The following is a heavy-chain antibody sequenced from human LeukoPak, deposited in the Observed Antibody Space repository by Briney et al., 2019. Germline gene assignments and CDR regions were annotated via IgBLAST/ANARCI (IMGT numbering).Heavy chain of an antibody. V-gene: IGHV3-33*01. CDR3: ARDFLYSSTSCYNNLLDY. Sequence: GGSLRLSCAASGFTFSSYGMHWVRQAPGKGLEWVAVIWYDGSNKYYADSVKGRFTISRDNSKNTLYLQMNSLRAEDTAVYYCARDFLYSSTSCYNNLLDYWGQGTLVTVSS. D-gene: IGHD2-2*02. CDR2: IWYDGSNK. J-gene: IGHJ4*02. CDR1: GFTFSSYG.